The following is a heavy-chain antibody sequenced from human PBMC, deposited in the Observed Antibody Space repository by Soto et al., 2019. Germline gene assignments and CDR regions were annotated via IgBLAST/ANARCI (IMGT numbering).Heavy chain of an antibody. CDR1: GYTFATYG. CDR2: ISPYNGKT. D-gene: IGHD3-3*01. CDR3: ERDPQDFWSSYFFDP. V-gene: IGHV1-18*04. Sequence: ASVKVSCKASGYTFATYGINWVRQAPGLGLEWMGWISPYNGKTEFAEKFQGRVTMATDTSTSTAYMEVRSLRSDDTAAYYCERDPQDFWSSYFFDPWGQGTLVTVSS. J-gene: IGHJ5*02.